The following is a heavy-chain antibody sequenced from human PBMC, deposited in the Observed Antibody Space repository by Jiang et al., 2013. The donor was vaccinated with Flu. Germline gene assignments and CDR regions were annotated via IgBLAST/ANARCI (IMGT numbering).Heavy chain of an antibody. V-gene: IGHV3-30*18. CDR3: AKDVAPSRYFDY. D-gene: IGHD2-2*01. Sequence: KGLEWVAVISYDGSNKYYADSVKGRFTISRDNSKNTLYLQMNSLRAEDTAVYYCAKDVAPSRYFDYWGQGTLVTVSS. CDR2: ISYDGSNK. J-gene: IGHJ4*02.